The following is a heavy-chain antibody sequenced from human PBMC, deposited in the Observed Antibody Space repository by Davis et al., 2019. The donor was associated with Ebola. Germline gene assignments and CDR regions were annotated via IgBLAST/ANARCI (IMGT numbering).Heavy chain of an antibody. CDR1: GFTFSDYY. CDR3: ARDPSRYCSSTSCYGGDY. D-gene: IGHD2-2*01. J-gene: IGHJ4*02. CDR2: ISSSSSYT. Sequence: PGGSLRLSCAASGFTFSDYYMSWIRQAPGKGLEWVSYISSSSSYTNYADSVKGRFTISRDNAKNSLYLQMNSLRAEDTAVYYCARDPSRYCSSTSCYGGDYWGQGTLVTVSS. V-gene: IGHV3-11*06.